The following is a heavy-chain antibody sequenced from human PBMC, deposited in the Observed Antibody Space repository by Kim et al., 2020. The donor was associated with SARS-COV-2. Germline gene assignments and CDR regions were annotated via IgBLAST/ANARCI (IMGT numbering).Heavy chain of an antibody. CDR2: INHSGST. J-gene: IGHJ3*02. Sequence: SETLSLTCAVYGGSFSGYYWSWIRQPPGKGLEWIGEINHSGSTNYNPSLKSRVTISVDTSKNQFSLKLSSVTAADTAVYYCARRRITMVRGDAFDIWGQGTMVTVSS. CDR3: ARRRITMVRGDAFDI. V-gene: IGHV4-34*01. D-gene: IGHD3-10*01. CDR1: GGSFSGYY.